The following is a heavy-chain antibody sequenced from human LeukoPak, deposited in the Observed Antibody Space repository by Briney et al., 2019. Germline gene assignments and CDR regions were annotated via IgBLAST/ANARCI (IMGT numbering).Heavy chain of an antibody. J-gene: IGHJ4*02. V-gene: IGHV3-21*01. D-gene: IGHD2-15*01. Sequence: GGSLRLSCAASGFTVSSNYMSWVRQAPGKGLEWVSSISSSSSYIYYADSVKGRFTISRDNAKNSLYLQMNSLRAEDTAVYYCARDRGLLIAFDYWGQGTLVTVSS. CDR2: ISSSSSYI. CDR3: ARDRGLLIAFDY. CDR1: GFTVSSNY.